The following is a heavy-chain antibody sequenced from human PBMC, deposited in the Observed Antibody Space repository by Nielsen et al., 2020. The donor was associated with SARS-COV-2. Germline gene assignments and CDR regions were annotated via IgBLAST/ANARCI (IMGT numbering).Heavy chain of an antibody. V-gene: IGHV4-30-2*01. CDR1: GGSISSGGYS. CDR3: ARGGRITFGGADDAFDI. CDR2: IYHSGRT. Sequence: SETLSLTCAVSGGSISSGGYSWSWIRQPPGKGLEWIGYIYHSGRTYYNPSLKSRVTISVDRSKNQSSLKLSSVTAADTAVYYCARGGRITFGGADDAFDIWGQGTRVTVAS. D-gene: IGHD3-16*01. J-gene: IGHJ3*02.